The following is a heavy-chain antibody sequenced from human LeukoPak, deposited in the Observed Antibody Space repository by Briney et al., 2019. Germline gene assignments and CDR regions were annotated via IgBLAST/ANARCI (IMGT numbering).Heavy chain of an antibody. CDR3: ARQVPLGAFDI. CDR2: IYPGDSDT. J-gene: IGHJ3*02. D-gene: IGHD2-2*01. Sequence: GESLKISCKGSGSRFTSYWIGWVRQMPGKGVEWMGIIYPGDSDTRYSPSFQGQVTISADKSISTAYLQWSSLKASDTAMYYCARQVPLGAFDIWGQGTMVTVSS. V-gene: IGHV5-51*01. CDR1: GSRFTSYW.